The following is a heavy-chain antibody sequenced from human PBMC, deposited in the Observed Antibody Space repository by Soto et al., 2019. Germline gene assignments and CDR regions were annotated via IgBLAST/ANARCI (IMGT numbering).Heavy chain of an antibody. V-gene: IGHV3-7*05. CDR2: IKQDGSEK. CDR1: GFTFSSYW. J-gene: IGHJ6*02. D-gene: IGHD3-22*01. CDR3: ARDSIPMIVVAYYYYGMDV. Sequence: GGSLRLSCAASGFTFSSYWMSWVRQAPGKGLEWVANIKQDGSEKYYVDSVKGRFTISRDNAKNSLYLQMNSLRAEDTAVYYCARDSIPMIVVAYYYYGMDVWGQGTTVTVSS.